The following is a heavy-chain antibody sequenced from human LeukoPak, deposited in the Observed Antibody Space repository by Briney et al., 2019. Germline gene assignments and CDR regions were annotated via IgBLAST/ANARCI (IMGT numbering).Heavy chain of an antibody. CDR3: ARAVGSSSWYLSYYYYYMDV. CDR1: GYTFTGYY. D-gene: IGHD6-13*01. CDR2: INPNSGGT. Sequence: GASVKVSCKASGYTFTGYYMHWVRQAPGQGLEWMGWINPNSGGTNYAQKLQGRVTMTTDTSTSTAYMELRSLRSDDTAVYYCARAVGSSSWYLSYYYYYMDVWGKGTTVTVSS. J-gene: IGHJ6*03. V-gene: IGHV1-2*02.